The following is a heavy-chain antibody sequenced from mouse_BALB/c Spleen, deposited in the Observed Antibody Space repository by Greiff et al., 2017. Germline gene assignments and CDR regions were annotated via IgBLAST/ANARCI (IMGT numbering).Heavy chain of an antibody. Sequence: EVKLMESGAELVKPGASVKLSCTASGFNIKDTYMHWVKQRPEQGLEWIGRIDPANGNTKYDPKFQGKATITADTSSNTAYLQLSSLTSEDTAVYYCASQLGRAMDYWGQGTSVTVSS. CDR3: ASQLGRAMDY. D-gene: IGHD4-1*02. J-gene: IGHJ4*01. CDR2: IDPANGNT. V-gene: IGHV14-3*02. CDR1: GFNIKDTY.